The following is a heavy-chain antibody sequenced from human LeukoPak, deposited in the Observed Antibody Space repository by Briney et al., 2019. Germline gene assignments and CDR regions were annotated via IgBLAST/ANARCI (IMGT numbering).Heavy chain of an antibody. CDR2: IYYSGST. CDR3: ARHGNGAFDI. V-gene: IGHV4-59*08. Sequence: SETLSLTCAVYGGSFSGYYWSWIRQPPGKGLEWIGFIYYSGSTNYSPSLKSRVTISVDTSKNQFSLKLTSVTAADTAVYYCARHGNGAFDIWGQGTMVTVSS. CDR1: GGSFSGYY. J-gene: IGHJ3*02. D-gene: IGHD1-1*01.